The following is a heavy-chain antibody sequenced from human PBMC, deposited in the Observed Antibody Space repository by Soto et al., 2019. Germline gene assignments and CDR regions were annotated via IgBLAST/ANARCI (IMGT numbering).Heavy chain of an antibody. J-gene: IGHJ4*02. D-gene: IGHD4-17*01. V-gene: IGHV1-69*02. Sequence: QVQLVQSGAEVKKPGSSVKVSCKASGGTFSSYTISWVRQAPGQGLEWMGRIIPILGIANYAQKFQGRVTITADKSTSTAYMELCSLRFEDTAVYYCAAEYGGNSAWGQGTLVTVSS. CDR2: IIPILGIA. CDR3: AAEYGGNSA. CDR1: GGTFSSYT.